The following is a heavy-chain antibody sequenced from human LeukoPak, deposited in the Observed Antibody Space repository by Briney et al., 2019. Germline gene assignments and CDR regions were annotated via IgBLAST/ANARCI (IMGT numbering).Heavy chain of an antibody. J-gene: IGHJ3*02. Sequence: SETLSLTCTVSGGSIRSSSYYWGWIRQPPGKGLEWIGRIFTSGNTNYNPSLKSRVTMSVDTSKNQFSLKLSSVTAADTAVYYCAREANAFDIWGQGTMVTVSS. CDR2: IFTSGNT. CDR1: GGSIRSSSYY. V-gene: IGHV4-39*07. CDR3: AREANAFDI.